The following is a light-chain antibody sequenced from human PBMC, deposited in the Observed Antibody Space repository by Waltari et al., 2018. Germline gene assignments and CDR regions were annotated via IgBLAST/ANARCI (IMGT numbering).Light chain of an antibody. J-gene: IGKJ1*01. CDR3: QQYDNWPKT. V-gene: IGKV3-15*01. CDR1: QSVSST. Sequence: EIVMTQSPATLSVSPGERATLSCRARQSVSSTLAWYQQKPGQSTRLLIYAASTRATGIPARFSGSGSGTEFTLTISSMQSEDFAVYFCQQYDNWPKTFGQGTKVEIK. CDR2: AAS.